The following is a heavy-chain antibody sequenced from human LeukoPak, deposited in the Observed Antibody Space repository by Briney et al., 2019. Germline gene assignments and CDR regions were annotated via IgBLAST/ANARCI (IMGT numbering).Heavy chain of an antibody. D-gene: IGHD4-23*01. CDR3: ARDYGGNSDY. V-gene: IGHV4-34*01. CDR1: GGSFSGYY. J-gene: IGHJ4*02. Sequence: SETLSLTCAVYGGSFSGYYWNWIHQPPGKGLEWIGEINHSGSTNYNPSLKNRVTISVDTSKNQFSLKLSSVTAADTAVYYCARDYGGNSDYWGQGTLVTVSS. CDR2: INHSGST.